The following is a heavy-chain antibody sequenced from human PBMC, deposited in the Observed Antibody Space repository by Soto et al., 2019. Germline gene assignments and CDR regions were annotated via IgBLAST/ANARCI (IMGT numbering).Heavy chain of an antibody. CDR1: GFTFSSYG. V-gene: IGHV3-30*18. D-gene: IGHD6-13*01. CDR3: AKDRRYSSSSYYYYYGMDV. Sequence: GGSPRLSCAASGFTFSSYGMHLVRQAPGKGLEWVAVISYDGSNKYYADSVKGRFTISRDNSKNTLYLQMSSLRAEDTAVYYCAKDRRYSSSSYYYYYGMDVWGQGTTVTVSS. CDR2: ISYDGSNK. J-gene: IGHJ6*02.